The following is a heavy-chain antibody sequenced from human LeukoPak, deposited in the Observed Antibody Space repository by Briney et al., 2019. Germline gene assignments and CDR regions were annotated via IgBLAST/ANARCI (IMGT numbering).Heavy chain of an antibody. CDR3: ARGSGYSYGSGGGIDY. CDR2: INHSGST. D-gene: IGHD5-18*01. CDR1: GGSFSGYY. Sequence: SETLSLTCAVYGGSFSGYYWSWIRQPPGKGLEWIGEINHSGSTNYNPSLKSRVTISVDTSKNQFSLKLSSVPAADTAVYYCARGSGYSYGSGGGIDYWGEGTLVTVSS. J-gene: IGHJ4*02. V-gene: IGHV4-34*01.